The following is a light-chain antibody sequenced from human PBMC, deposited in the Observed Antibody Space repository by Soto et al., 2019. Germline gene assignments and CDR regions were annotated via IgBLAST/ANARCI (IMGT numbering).Light chain of an antibody. CDR1: QSVGTF. J-gene: IGKJ3*01. CDR3: QQRSNWPPVIT. CDR2: DTS. V-gene: IGKV3-11*01. Sequence: EIVLTQSPATLSLSPGESATLSCRASQSVGTFLAWYQQRPGQAPRLLIYDTSTRATGIPARFSGSGSGTDFPLTIVNLEPDDFAVYYCQQRSNWPPVITFGPGTKVAIK.